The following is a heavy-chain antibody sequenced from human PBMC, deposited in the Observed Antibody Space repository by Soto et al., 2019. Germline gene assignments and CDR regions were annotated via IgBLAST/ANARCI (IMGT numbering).Heavy chain of an antibody. CDR3: ARGDIVLVPASEGNWFDP. V-gene: IGHV1-46*01. D-gene: IGHD2-2*01. CDR2: INPDAGAT. Sequence: ASVEVSCKASAYSFTTHHIHWVRQAPGQGLEWMGLINPDAGATNYAQRFQGRLRLTRDTSTSTVYMELRSLRFDDTAVYYCARGDIVLVPASEGNWFDPWGPGTLVTVSS. CDR1: AYSFTTHH. J-gene: IGHJ5*02.